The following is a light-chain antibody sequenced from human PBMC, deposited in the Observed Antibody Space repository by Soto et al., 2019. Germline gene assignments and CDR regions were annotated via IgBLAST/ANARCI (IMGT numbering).Light chain of an antibody. J-gene: IGKJ3*01. CDR2: AAS. CDR3: QQYGNSPLT. Sequence: AIGMTQSPCSFSASTGERVTITCRASQGISSYLAWYQQKTGKHPKLLIYAASTLQNGVAARFSGSGSGTDFTLIISCLQPEDFASYYCQQYGNSPLTFGHGTKVDI. V-gene: IGKV1-8*01. CDR1: QGISSY.